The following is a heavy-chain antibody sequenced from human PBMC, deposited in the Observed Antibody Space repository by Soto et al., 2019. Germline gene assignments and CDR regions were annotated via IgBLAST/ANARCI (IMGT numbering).Heavy chain of an antibody. V-gene: IGHV5-51*01. J-gene: IGHJ6*02. Sequence: GESLKISCKGSGYSFTSYWIGWVRQMPGKGLEWMGIIYPGDSDTRYSPSFQGQVTISADKSISTAYLQWSSLKASDTAMYYCARTAKGPMAEGVQYGMDVWGQGTTVTVSS. CDR1: GYSFTSYW. D-gene: IGHD3-10*01. CDR2: IYPGDSDT. CDR3: ARTAKGPMAEGVQYGMDV.